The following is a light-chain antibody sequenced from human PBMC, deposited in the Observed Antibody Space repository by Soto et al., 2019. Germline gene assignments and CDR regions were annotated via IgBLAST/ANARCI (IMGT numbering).Light chain of an antibody. Sequence: DIQMTQSPSTLSASVGDRVTITCRASQSISDSLAWYQQKPGKAPKLLIYEASSLKSGVPSRFSGSRSGTEYTLTISSLQPDDLATYYCQQDNGYWTFGQGTKVEIK. CDR2: EAS. J-gene: IGKJ1*01. CDR3: QQDNGYWT. V-gene: IGKV1-5*03. CDR1: QSISDS.